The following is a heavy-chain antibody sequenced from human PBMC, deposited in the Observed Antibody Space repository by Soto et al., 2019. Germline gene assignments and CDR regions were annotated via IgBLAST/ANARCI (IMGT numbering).Heavy chain of an antibody. V-gene: IGHV2-5*02. CDR3: ASRPHSFRSFDWDFQH. CDR1: GFSLGTSGVG. CDR2: IFWDDER. J-gene: IGHJ1*01. D-gene: IGHD3-9*01. Sequence: QITLKESGPTLVKPTQTLTLTCTFSGFSLGTSGVGVGWFRQPPGESLEWLALIFWDDERHYSPSLKSRLTITKKTSKNQVVLTMTNMDPGDTATYYCASRPHSFRSFDWDFQHWGQGTLVTVSS.